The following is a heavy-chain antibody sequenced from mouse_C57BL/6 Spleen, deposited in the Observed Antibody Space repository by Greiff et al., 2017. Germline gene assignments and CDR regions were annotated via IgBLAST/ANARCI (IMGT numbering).Heavy chain of an antibody. CDR2: IHPNSGST. V-gene: IGHV1-64*01. J-gene: IGHJ1*03. D-gene: IGHD1-1*01. CDR3: ANYYGSSNRYFDV. CDR1: GYTFTSYW. Sequence: VQLQQPGAELVKPGASVKLSCKASGYTFTSYWMHWVKQRPGQGLEWIGMIHPNSGSTNYNEKFKSKATLTVDKSSSTAYMQLSSLTSEDSAVYYYANYYGSSNRYFDVWGTGTTVTVSS.